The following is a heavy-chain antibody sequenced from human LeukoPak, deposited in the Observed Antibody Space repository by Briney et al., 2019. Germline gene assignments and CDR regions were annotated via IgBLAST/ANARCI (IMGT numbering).Heavy chain of an antibody. CDR3: ARAGYCSSTSCYYYYYYMDV. Sequence: GGSLRLSCAASGCTFSSYWMSWVRQAPGKGLEWMANIKQDGSEKYYVDSVKCRFTISRDNAKNSPYLQMNSLRAEDTAVYYCARAGYCSSTSCYYYYYYMDVWGKGTTVTVSS. CDR1: GCTFSSYW. J-gene: IGHJ6*03. D-gene: IGHD2-2*01. V-gene: IGHV3-7*01. CDR2: IKQDGSEK.